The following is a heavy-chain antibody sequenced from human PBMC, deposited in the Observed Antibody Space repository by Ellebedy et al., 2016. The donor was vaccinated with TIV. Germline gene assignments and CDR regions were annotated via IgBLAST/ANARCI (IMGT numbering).Heavy chain of an antibody. CDR2: IKQGGSTI. V-gene: IGHV3-7*03. Sequence: GESLKISCAASGFTFSSYWMSWVRQAPGKGLEWVATIKQGGSTIYYADSVKGRFTISRDNARNSVYLEMNSLRAEDTAVYYCAKMADFDYWGQGTLVTVSS. J-gene: IGHJ4*02. CDR1: GFTFSSYW. CDR3: AKMADFDY. D-gene: IGHD5-24*01.